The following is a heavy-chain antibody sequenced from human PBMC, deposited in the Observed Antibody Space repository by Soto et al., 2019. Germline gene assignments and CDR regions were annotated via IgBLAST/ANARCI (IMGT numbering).Heavy chain of an antibody. CDR1: GFTFSSYA. V-gene: IGHV3-23*01. Sequence: EVQLLESGGGLVQPGGSLRLSCAAPGFTFSSYAMSWVRQAPGKGLEWVSAISGSGGSTYYAGSVKGRFTISRDHSKNPLYLQMNGLRAEDTAVYYCAKGLSRLSTGTTNYFDYWGQGTLVTVSS. CDR2: ISGSGGST. D-gene: IGHD4-17*01. J-gene: IGHJ4*02. CDR3: AKGLSRLSTGTTNYFDY.